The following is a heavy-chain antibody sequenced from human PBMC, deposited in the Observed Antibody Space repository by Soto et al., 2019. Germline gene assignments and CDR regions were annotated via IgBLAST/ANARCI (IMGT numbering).Heavy chain of an antibody. CDR2: ISNDGINK. J-gene: IGHJ5*02. CDR3: ARDVRYDVGSGYYIT. V-gene: IGHV3-30-3*01. Sequence: QVQLVESGGGVVQPGRSLRLSCSASGFTFSTYAMHWVRQAPGKGLEWVAVISNDGINKYNADSVKGRFTISRDNSKNTLYLQMNSLRAEDTAVYYCARDVRYDVGSGYYITWGRGALVTVSS. CDR1: GFTFSTYA. D-gene: IGHD3-3*01.